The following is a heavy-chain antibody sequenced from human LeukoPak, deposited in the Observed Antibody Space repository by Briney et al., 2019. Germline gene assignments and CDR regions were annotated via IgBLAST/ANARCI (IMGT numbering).Heavy chain of an antibody. Sequence: GGSLRLSCAASGFTFSTYSMNWVRQAPGKGLEWVSSISSSGSYIYYADSVKGRFTISRDNAKNSLYLQMNSLRAGDTAVYYCARAGYSSTWYSRYFDLWGRGTLVTVSS. CDR3: ARAGYSSTWYSRYFDL. J-gene: IGHJ2*01. CDR2: ISSSGSYI. CDR1: GFTFSTYS. V-gene: IGHV3-21*01. D-gene: IGHD6-13*01.